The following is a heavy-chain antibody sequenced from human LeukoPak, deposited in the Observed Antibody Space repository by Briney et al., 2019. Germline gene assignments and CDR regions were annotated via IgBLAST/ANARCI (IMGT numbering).Heavy chain of an antibody. J-gene: IGHJ6*02. Sequence: GGSLRLSCAASGFIFDDYAMHWVRQVPGKGLEWVSGISWNSGSIGYAASVKGRFTISRDNAKNSLYLQMNSLRAEDTALYYCAKEREYYYYFGMDVWGQGTTVTVSS. V-gene: IGHV3-9*01. CDR3: AKEREYYYYFGMDV. CDR1: GFIFDDYA. CDR2: ISWNSGSI.